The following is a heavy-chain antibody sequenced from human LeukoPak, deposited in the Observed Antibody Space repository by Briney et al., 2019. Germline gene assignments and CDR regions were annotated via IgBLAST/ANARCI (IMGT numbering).Heavy chain of an antibody. CDR2: ISSSSSTI. D-gene: IGHD3-16*01. CDR3: ATNAGGNYFDY. V-gene: IGHV3-48*01. Sequence: PGGSLRLSCAASGFTFSSYSMNWVRQAPGKGLEWVSYISSSSSTIYYADSVKGRFTISRDNSKNTLYLQMNSLRAEDTAVYYCATNAGGNYFDYWGQGTLVTVSS. J-gene: IGHJ4*02. CDR1: GFTFSSYS.